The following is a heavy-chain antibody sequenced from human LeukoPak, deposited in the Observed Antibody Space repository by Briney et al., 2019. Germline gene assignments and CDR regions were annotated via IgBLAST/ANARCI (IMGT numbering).Heavy chain of an antibody. CDR3: ARGTVPAATNWFDP. CDR1: GGSISSYY. CDR2: IYTSGST. Sequence: SETLSLTCTVSGGSISSYYWSWIRQPAGKGLEWIGRIYTSGSTNYNPSLKSRVTMSVDTSKNQFSLKLSSVSAADTAVYYCARGTVPAATNWFDPWGQGTLVTVSS. J-gene: IGHJ5*02. V-gene: IGHV4-4*07. D-gene: IGHD2-2*01.